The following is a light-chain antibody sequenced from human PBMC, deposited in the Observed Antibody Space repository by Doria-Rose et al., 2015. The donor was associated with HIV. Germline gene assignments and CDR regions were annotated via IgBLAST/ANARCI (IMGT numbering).Light chain of an antibody. CDR2: GAA. V-gene: IGKV1-39*01. CDR3: QQSYSTVPFT. J-gene: IGKJ3*01. CDR1: QSIGSF. Sequence: TQSPSSLSASVGDRVSITCRASQSIGSFLSWYRQKPGQAPKLLIYGAASLKSGVPSRFSGTGSGTEFTLTISSLQSEDFGIYFCQQSYSTVPFTFGPGTKVEIK.